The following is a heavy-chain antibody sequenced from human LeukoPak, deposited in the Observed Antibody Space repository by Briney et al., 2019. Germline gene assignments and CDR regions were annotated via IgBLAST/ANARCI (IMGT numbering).Heavy chain of an antibody. Sequence: ASVEVSCKASGYTFTGYYMHWVRQAPGQGLEWMGWINPNSGGTNYAQKFQGRVTMTRDTSISTAYMELSRLRSDDTAVYYCARSGYSYGYRLDYWGQGTLVTVSS. V-gene: IGHV1-2*02. D-gene: IGHD5-18*01. CDR2: INPNSGGT. CDR1: GYTFTGYY. J-gene: IGHJ4*02. CDR3: ARSGYSYGYRLDY.